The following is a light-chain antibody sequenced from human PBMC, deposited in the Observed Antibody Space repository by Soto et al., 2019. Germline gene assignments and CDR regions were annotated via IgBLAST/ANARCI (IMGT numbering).Light chain of an antibody. CDR2: DVS. Sequence: QSALIQPASVSGSPGQSITFSCSGTGSDVGDYAYVSWYQHHPGKAPKLIIYDVSNRPAGVSNRFSGSKSGNTASLTISGLQAEDEADYYCSSSTSSSLYVFGTGTKVTVL. V-gene: IGLV2-14*03. CDR1: GSDVGDYAY. CDR3: SSSTSSSLYV. J-gene: IGLJ1*01.